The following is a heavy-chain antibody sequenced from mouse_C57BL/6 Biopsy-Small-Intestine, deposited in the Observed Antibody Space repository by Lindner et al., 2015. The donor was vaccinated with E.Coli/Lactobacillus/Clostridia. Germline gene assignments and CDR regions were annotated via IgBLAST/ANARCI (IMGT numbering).Heavy chain of an antibody. CDR1: GFTFSDYG. V-gene: IGHV5-17*01. J-gene: IGHJ3*01. Sequence: VQLQESGGRLVKPGGSRKLSCAASGFTFSDYGMHWVRQAPEKGLEWVAYISSGSSTIYYADTVKGRFTISRDNAKNTLFLQMTSLRSEDTAMYYCARPGNYLFAYWGQGTLVTVSA. CDR3: ARPGNYLFAY. D-gene: IGHD2-1*01. CDR2: ISSGSSTI.